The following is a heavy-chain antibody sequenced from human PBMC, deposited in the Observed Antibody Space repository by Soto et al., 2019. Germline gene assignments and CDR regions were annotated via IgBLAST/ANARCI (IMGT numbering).Heavy chain of an antibody. Sequence: QVQLQESGPGLEKPSQTLSLTCTVSGGSISSSYWSWIRQHPGKGLEWIGYIYYSGSTYYNPSLKSRVTISVDTSKNQFSLKLSSVTAADTAVYYCASSSWAVNTIDYWGQGTLVTVSS. CDR3: ASSSWAVNTIDY. CDR1: GGSISSSY. D-gene: IGHD4-17*01. V-gene: IGHV4-31*03. CDR2: IYYSGST. J-gene: IGHJ4*02.